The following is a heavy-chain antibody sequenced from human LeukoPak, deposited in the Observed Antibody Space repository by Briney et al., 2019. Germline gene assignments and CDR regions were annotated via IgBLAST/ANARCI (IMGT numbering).Heavy chain of an antibody. D-gene: IGHD2-21*02. CDR1: GFPFRSFW. Sequence: GSLRLSCAASGFPFRSFWMHWVRQTPGKGLVWVSRINGDGSSIKYADSVKGRFTMSRDNAKNTLFLQMNSLRAEDTALYYCVRESAYCGGDCYSPRGDYWGQGTLVTVSS. CDR2: INGDGSSI. V-gene: IGHV3-74*03. J-gene: IGHJ4*02. CDR3: VRESAYCGGDCYSPRGDY.